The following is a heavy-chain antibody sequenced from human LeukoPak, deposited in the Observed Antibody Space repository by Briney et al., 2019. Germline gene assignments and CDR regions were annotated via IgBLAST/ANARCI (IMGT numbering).Heavy chain of an antibody. V-gene: IGHV3-30*18. Sequence: GRSLRLSCAASGFTFSSYGMHWVRQAPGKGLEWVAAISYDGNNKYYADSVKGRFTISRDNSKNTLYLQMNSLRAEDTAVYYCAKESGIFCSGGSCYPFHYWGQGPLVTVS. J-gene: IGHJ4*02. CDR2: ISYDGNNK. CDR1: GFTFSSYG. D-gene: IGHD2-15*01. CDR3: AKESGIFCSGGSCYPFHY.